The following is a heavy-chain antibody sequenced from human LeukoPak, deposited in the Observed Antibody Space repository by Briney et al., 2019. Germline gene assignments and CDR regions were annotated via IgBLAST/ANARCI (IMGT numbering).Heavy chain of an antibody. CDR2: MNPNSGNT. CDR1: GYTFTSYD. Sequence: GASVTVSCKASGYTFTSYDINWVRQATGQGLEWMGWMNPNSGNTGYAQKFQGRVTMTRNTSISTAYMELSSLRSEDTAVYYCARGVRGYGGRYYFDYWGQGTLVTVSS. V-gene: IGHV1-8*01. D-gene: IGHD3-16*01. CDR3: ARGVRGYGGRYYFDY. J-gene: IGHJ4*02.